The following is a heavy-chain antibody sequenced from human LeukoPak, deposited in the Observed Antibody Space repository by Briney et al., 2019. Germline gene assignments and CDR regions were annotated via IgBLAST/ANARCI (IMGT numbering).Heavy chain of an antibody. D-gene: IGHD3-10*01. CDR3: VRGLGYYYGSGSYGY. Sequence: SETLSLTCTVSGGSISSGGYYWSWIRQHPGKGLEWIGYIYYSGSTYYSPSLKSRVTISVDTSKNQFSLKLSSVTAADTAVYHCVRGLGYYYGSGSYGYWGQGTLVTVSS. V-gene: IGHV4-31*03. CDR2: IYYSGST. CDR1: GGSISSGGYY. J-gene: IGHJ4*02.